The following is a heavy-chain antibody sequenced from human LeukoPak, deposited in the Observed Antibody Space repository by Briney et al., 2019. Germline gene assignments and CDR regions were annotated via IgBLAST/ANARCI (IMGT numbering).Heavy chain of an antibody. Sequence: GGSLRLSCAASGFTFSNYMMHWVRQAPGKGLVWVSRIKSDGITITYADSVKDRFTISRDNAKNTLYLQMNSLRAEDTAVYYCLRDLNWSLDQWGQGTLVTVSS. CDR3: LRDLNWSLDQ. V-gene: IGHV3-74*01. D-gene: IGHD1-20*01. CDR2: IKSDGITI. CDR1: GFTFSNYM. J-gene: IGHJ4*02.